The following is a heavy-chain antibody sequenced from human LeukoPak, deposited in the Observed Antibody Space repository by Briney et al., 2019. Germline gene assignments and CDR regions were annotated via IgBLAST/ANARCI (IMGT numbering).Heavy chain of an antibody. J-gene: IGHJ4*02. D-gene: IGHD5-12*01. CDR1: GFTFSSYW. CDR2: IKQDGSEK. Sequence: GGSLRLSCAAFGFTFSSYWMSWVRQAPGKGLEWVANIKQDGSEKYYVDSVKGRFTISRDNAKNSLYLQMNSLRAEDTAVYYCARVGLVATIEEDYFDYWGQGTLVTVSS. V-gene: IGHV3-7*01. CDR3: ARVGLVATIEEDYFDY.